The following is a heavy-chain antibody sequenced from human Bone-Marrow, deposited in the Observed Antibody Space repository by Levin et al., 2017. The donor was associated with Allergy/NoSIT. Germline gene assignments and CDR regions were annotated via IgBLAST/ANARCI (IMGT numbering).Heavy chain of an antibody. Sequence: PGGSLRLSCTASGFSFSSYAMNWVRQAPGNGLEWVSIITSSSTHTTYADPVKGRFTISRDNANNSLFLQMNSVGAEDTDGYYCARGGQWLLHWWLDSWGQGTLVTVSS. D-gene: IGHD6-19*01. CDR1: GFSFSSYA. CDR2: ITSSSTHT. CDR3: ARGGQWLLHWWLDS. J-gene: IGHJ5*01. V-gene: IGHV3-21*01.